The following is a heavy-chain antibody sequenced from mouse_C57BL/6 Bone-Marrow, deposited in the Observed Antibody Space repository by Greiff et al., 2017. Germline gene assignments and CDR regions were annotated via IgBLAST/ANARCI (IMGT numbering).Heavy chain of an antibody. V-gene: IGHV1-81*01. CDR1: GYTFTSYG. D-gene: IGHD2-4*01. CDR2: IYPRSGNT. CDR3: AYDYGDY. J-gene: IGHJ2*01. Sequence: QVQLQQSGAELARPGASVKLSCKASGYTFTSYGISWVKQRTGQGLEWIGEIYPRSGNTYYNEKFKGKATLTADKSSSTAYMELRSLTSEDSAVYFCAYDYGDYWGQGTTLTVSS.